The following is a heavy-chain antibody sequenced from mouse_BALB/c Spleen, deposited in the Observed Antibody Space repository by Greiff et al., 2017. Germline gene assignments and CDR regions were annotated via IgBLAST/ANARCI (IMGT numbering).Heavy chain of an antibody. V-gene: IGHV1S81*02. CDR3: AKGSGYSPGY. CDR1: GYTFTSYW. Sequence: QVQLQQSGAELVKPGASVKLSCKASGYTFTSYWMHWVKQRPGQGLEWIGEINPSNGRTNYNEKFKSKATLTVDKSSSTAYMQLSSLTSEDSAVYYCAKGSGYSPGYWGQGTTLTVSS. CDR2: INPSNGRT. J-gene: IGHJ2*01. D-gene: IGHD2-3*01.